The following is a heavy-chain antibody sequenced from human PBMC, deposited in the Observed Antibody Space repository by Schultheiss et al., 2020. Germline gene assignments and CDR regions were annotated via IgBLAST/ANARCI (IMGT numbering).Heavy chain of an antibody. V-gene: IGHV3-30*18. CDR1: GFTFSSYG. CDR3: ANRAAAGTAQFGY. J-gene: IGHJ4*02. CDR2: ISYDGSNK. Sequence: GESLKIPCAASGFTFSSYGMHWVRQAPGKGLEWVAVISYDGSNKYYAHSVKGRFTISRDNSKNTLYLQMNSLRAEDTDVYYCANRAAAGTAQFGYWGQGTLVTVSS. D-gene: IGHD6-13*01.